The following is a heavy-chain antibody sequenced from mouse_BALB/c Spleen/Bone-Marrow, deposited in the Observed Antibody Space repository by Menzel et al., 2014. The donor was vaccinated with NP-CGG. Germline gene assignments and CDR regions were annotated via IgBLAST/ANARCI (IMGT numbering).Heavy chain of an antibody. CDR2: IDPSDSYT. V-gene: IGHV1S126*01. CDR3: ARRGTTAKDYAMDY. Sequence: VQLQQSGAELVKPGASVKISCKASGYTFTRYWMNWVKPRPGQGLEWIGEIDPSDSYTNNNQKFKDKATLTVDKSSSTAYMQLSSLTSEDSAVYYCARRGTTAKDYAMDYWGRGTSVTVSS. D-gene: IGHD1-2*01. J-gene: IGHJ4*01. CDR1: GYTFTRYW.